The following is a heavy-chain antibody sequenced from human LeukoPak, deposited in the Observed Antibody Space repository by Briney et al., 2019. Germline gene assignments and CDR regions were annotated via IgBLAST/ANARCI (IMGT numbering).Heavy chain of an antibody. CDR1: DYSISSGNY. D-gene: IGHD3-22*01. V-gene: IGHV4-38-2*01. CDR2: VYHSGST. Sequence: SETLSLTCAVSDYSISSGNYWGWIRQRPGKGLEWIGSVYHSGSTHYSPSLKSRVTIAVDTSKNQFSLKLSSVTAADTAVYYCARNDSSGYFDYWGQGTLVTVSS. CDR3: ARNDSSGYFDY. J-gene: IGHJ4*02.